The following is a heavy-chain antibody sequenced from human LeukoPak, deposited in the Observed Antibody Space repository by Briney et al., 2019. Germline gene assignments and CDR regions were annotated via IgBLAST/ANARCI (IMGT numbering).Heavy chain of an antibody. CDR3: ARGTSSLDY. Sequence: PSETLSLTCTVSGVSISSYYWSWIRQPPRKGLEYIGYIYYSGNTNYNPSLKSRVTISVDTSKNQFSLKLSSVTAADTAVYYCARGTSSLDYWGQGTLVTVSS. J-gene: IGHJ4*02. CDR2: IYYSGNT. CDR1: GVSISSYY. V-gene: IGHV4-59*01.